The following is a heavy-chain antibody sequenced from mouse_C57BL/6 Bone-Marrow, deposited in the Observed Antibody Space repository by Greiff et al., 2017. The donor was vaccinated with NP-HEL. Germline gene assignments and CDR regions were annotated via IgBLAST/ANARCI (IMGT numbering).Heavy chain of an antibody. CDR2: ISNLAYSI. V-gene: IGHV5-15*04. CDR1: GFTFSDYG. CDR3: ARRYYGSSYWYCDV. J-gene: IGHJ1*03. D-gene: IGHD1-1*01. Sequence: EVKLVESGGGLVQPGGSLKLSCAASGFTFSDYGMAWVRQAPRKGPEWVAFISNLAYSIYYADTVTGRFTLTREKAKNTVYLEMSSMRSEDTAMYYCARRYYGSSYWYCDVWGTGTTVTVSS.